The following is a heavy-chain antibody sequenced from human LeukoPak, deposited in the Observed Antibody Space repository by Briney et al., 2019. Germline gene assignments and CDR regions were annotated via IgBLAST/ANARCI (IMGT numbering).Heavy chain of an antibody. J-gene: IGHJ3*02. CDR2: IYPGDSDT. CDR3: ARPVLAVAGTGDAFDI. CDR1: GCSFTSYW. D-gene: IGHD6-19*01. V-gene: IGHV5-51*01. Sequence: GESLKISCKGSGCSFTSYWIGWVRQMPGKGLEWMGIIYPGDSDTTYSPYFQGQVTISADKSISTAYLQWSSLKASDTAMYYCARPVLAVAGTGDAFDIWGQGTMVTVSS.